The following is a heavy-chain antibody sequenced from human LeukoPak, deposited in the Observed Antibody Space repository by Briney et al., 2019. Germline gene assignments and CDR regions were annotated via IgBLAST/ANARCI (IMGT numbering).Heavy chain of an antibody. V-gene: IGHV3-11*04. D-gene: IGHD2-8*01. CDR3: ASELCTNGLCSDFQY. CDR1: GFTFSDYY. J-gene: IGHJ4*02. Sequence: PGGSLRLSCAASGFTFSDYYMSWIRQAPGKGLEWVSYISSGSTIYYADSVKGRFTISRDNAKNSLYLQMNSLRIEDTAVYYCASELCTNGLCSDFQYWGQGSLVTVSS. CDR2: ISSGSTI.